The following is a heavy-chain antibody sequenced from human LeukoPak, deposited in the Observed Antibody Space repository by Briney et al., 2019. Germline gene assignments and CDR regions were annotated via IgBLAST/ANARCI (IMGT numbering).Heavy chain of an antibody. CDR1: GGSISSYH. J-gene: IGHJ6*03. CDR2: IYTSGST. D-gene: IGHD6-13*01. CDR3: ASLKYSSSWDYYYYYYMDV. Sequence: PSDTLSLTCTVSGGSISSYHWSWIPQPAGKGLEWIGRIYTSGSTNYNPSLQSRVTISVDKSKNQFSLKLSSVTAADTTVYYCASLKYSSSWDYYYYYYMDVWGKGTTVTVSS. V-gene: IGHV4-4*07.